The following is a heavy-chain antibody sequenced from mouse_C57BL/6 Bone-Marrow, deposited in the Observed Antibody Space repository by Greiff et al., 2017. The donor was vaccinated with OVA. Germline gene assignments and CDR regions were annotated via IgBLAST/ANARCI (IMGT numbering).Heavy chain of an antibody. CDR1: GYTFTSYW. V-gene: IGHV1-52*01. Sequence: VQLQQPGAELVRPGSSVKLSCKASGYTFTSYWMHWVKQRPIQGLEWIGNIDPSDSETHYNQKFKDKATLTVDKSSSTAYMQLSSLTSEDSAVYYCARESYYGNYLYYFDYWGQGTTLTVPS. J-gene: IGHJ2*01. CDR3: ARESYYGNYLYYFDY. CDR2: IDPSDSET. D-gene: IGHD2-1*01.